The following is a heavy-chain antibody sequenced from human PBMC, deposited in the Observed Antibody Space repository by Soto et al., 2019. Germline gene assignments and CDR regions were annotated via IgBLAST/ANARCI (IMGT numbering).Heavy chain of an antibody. D-gene: IGHD3-3*01. CDR1: GFSVRSNY. Sequence: HPGVSLRLSCAASGFSVRSNYMTWVRQAPGVGLEWVSSISGSGISTYYADSVKGRFTISSDKSKNTMYLQMNSLRAEDTAVYYCAKNDFGAGPTTYGMDVWGQGTTVTVSS. CDR2: ISGSGIST. J-gene: IGHJ6*02. CDR3: AKNDFGAGPTTYGMDV. V-gene: IGHV3-23*01.